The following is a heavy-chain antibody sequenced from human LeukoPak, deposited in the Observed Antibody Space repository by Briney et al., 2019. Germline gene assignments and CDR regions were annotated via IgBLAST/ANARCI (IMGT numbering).Heavy chain of an antibody. D-gene: IGHD4/OR15-4a*01. CDR3: ARSGLIDY. V-gene: IGHV3-48*04. J-gene: IGHJ4*02. CDR2: ISSSSTI. CDR1: GFTFSSYS. Sequence: GGSLRLSCAASGFTFSSYSMNWVRQAPGKGLEWVSYISSSSTIYYADSVKGRFTISRDNAKNSLYLQMNSLRAEDTAVYYCARSGLIDYWGQGTLVTVSS.